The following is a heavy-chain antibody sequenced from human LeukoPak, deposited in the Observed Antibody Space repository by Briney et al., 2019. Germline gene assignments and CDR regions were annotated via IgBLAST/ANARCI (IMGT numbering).Heavy chain of an antibody. CDR1: GFTFSSYS. Sequence: GGSLRLSCAASGFTFSSYSMNWVRQAPGKGLEWVSYISSSSSTIYYADSVKGRFTISRDNAKNSLYLQMNSLRAEDTAVYYCARDSSSWYYYFDYWGQGTLVTVSS. V-gene: IGHV3-48*01. D-gene: IGHD6-13*01. J-gene: IGHJ4*02. CDR2: ISSSSSTI. CDR3: ARDSSSWYYYFDY.